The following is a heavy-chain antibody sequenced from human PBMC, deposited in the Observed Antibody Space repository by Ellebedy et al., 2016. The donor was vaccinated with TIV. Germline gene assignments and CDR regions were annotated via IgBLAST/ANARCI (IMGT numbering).Heavy chain of an antibody. CDR2: INWNSGSI. J-gene: IGHJ4*02. CDR3: VKDSDSGTYYGDYFDY. CDR1: GFTFDDYA. Sequence: SLKISCAASGFTFDDYAMHWVRQAPGKGLEWVSGINWNSGSIGYADSVKGRFTISRDNAKNSLYLQMNSLRAEDTALYYCVKDSDSGTYYGDYFDYWGQGTLVTVSS. V-gene: IGHV3-9*01. D-gene: IGHD1-26*01.